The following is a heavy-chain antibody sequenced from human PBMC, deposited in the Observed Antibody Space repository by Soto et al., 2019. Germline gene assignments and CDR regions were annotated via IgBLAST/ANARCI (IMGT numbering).Heavy chain of an antibody. CDR3: ASTTVTTESYYYYYGMDV. J-gene: IGHJ6*02. CDR1: GCSISSSSYY. Sequence: PSETLSLTSPFSGCSISSSSYYWGWIRQPPGKGLEWIGSIYYSGSTYYNPSLKSRVTISVDTSKNQFSLKLSSVTAADTAVYYCASTTVTTESYYYYYGMDVWGQGTTVTVSS. V-gene: IGHV4-39*01. D-gene: IGHD4-17*01. CDR2: IYYSGST.